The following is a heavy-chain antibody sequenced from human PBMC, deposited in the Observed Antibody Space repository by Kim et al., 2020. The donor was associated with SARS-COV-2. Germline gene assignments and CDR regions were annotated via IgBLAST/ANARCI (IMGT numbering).Heavy chain of an antibody. V-gene: IGHV3-23*01. J-gene: IGHJ4*02. D-gene: IGHD3-16*01. CDR3: ARVGGRWLQKLPGDY. Sequence: GGSLRLSCAASKFTFSTYAMSWVRQAPGKGLEWVSVISGSGDSTYYAESVKGRFTISRDNSKNTLYLQMDSLRAEDTAVYYCARVGGRWLQKLPGDYWGQGTLVTVSS. CDR2: ISGSGDST. CDR1: KFTFSTYA.